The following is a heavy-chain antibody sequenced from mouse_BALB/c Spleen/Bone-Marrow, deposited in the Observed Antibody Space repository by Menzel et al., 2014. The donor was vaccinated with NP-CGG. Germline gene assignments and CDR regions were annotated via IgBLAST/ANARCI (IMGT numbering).Heavy chain of an antibody. V-gene: IGHV4-1*02. J-gene: IGHJ4*01. CDR1: GFDFSRYW. CDR2: INPESSAI. D-gene: IGHD1-1*01. CDR3: ARLGYYGMMAF. Sequence: EVQVVESGGGLVQPGGSLKLSCAVSGFDFSRYWMSWVRQAPGEGLGWIGEINPESSAINYTPSLKDKFIISRDNAKNTLYLQMSKVRSEDTALYYCARLGYYGMMAFWGQGTSVTVSS.